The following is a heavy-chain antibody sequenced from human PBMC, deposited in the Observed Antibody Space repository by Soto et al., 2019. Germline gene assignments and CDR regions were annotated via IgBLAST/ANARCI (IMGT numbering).Heavy chain of an antibody. CDR2: INAGNGNT. J-gene: IGHJ5*02. D-gene: IGHD3-22*01. V-gene: IGHV1-3*01. CDR1: GYTFTSYA. CDR3: ARDELPPYYYDSSGYPGS. Sequence: ASVKVSCKASGYTFTSYAMHWVRQAPGQRLEWMGWINAGNGNTKYSQKFQGRVTITRDTSASTAYMELSSLRSEDTAVYYCARDELPPYYYDSSGYPGSWGQGTLVTVSS.